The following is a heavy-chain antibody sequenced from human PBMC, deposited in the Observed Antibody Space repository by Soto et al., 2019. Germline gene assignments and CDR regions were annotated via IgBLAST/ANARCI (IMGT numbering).Heavy chain of an antibody. J-gene: IGHJ6*02. CDR3: AKGGLFVGPTIFSTDV. D-gene: IGHD1-26*01. CDR2: ISVSGGST. CDR1: VSTYA. Sequence: EVHLLESGGGLVQPGGSLRLSCAASVSTYAMSWVRQAPGKGLEWVSGISVSGGSTNCAASVKGRFTISRDNYKNTLYLQMNRLRAEDTAVYYCAKGGLFVGPTIFSTDVWGQGTTVTVSS. V-gene: IGHV3-23*01.